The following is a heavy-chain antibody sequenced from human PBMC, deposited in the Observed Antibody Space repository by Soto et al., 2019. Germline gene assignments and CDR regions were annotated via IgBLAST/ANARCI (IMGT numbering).Heavy chain of an antibody. D-gene: IGHD2-15*01. Sequence: SQTLSLTCAISGDSVSSNSAAWNWIRQSPSRGLEWLGRTYYRSKWYNDYAVTVKNRITINPDTSKNQFSLQLNSVTPEDTAVYYWARRDEQWWGYAFDIWGQGTMVTVSS. CDR3: ARRDEQWWGYAFDI. CDR1: GDSVSSNSAA. CDR2: TYYRSKWYN. V-gene: IGHV6-1*01. J-gene: IGHJ3*02.